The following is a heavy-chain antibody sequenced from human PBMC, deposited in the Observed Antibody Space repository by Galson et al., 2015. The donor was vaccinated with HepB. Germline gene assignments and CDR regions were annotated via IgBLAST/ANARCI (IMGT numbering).Heavy chain of an antibody. CDR2: ISAYNGNT. D-gene: IGHD1-26*01. Sequence: SVKVSCKASGYTFTSYGISWVRQAPGQGLEWMGWISAYNGNTNYAQKLQGRVTMTTDTSTSTAYMELRSLRSDDTAVYYCARLILLVGATTQARYFDYWGQGTLVTVSS. CDR1: GYTFTSYG. J-gene: IGHJ4*02. CDR3: ARLILLVGATTQARYFDY. V-gene: IGHV1-18*01.